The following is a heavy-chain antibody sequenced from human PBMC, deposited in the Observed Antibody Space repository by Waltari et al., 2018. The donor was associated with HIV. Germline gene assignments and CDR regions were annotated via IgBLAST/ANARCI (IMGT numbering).Heavy chain of an antibody. J-gene: IGHJ1*01. Sequence: HLIQSTSALKRPGPSVTISCQVSGYPLSYLSMQWVRQGRGQRLEWMGGFDPKNGKPVYSQRFWGRVSLAEDTSEDTAFLELNRLTSDDTAVYYCVTLYNESPLYSNFWGQGTLVTV. CDR3: VTLYNESPLYSNF. D-gene: IGHD2-15*01. V-gene: IGHV1-24*01. CDR2: FDPKNGKP. CDR1: GYPLSYLS.